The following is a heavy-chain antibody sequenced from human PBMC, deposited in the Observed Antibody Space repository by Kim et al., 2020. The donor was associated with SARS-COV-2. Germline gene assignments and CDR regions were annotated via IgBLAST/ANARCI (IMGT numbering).Heavy chain of an antibody. CDR1: GGSFSGYY. CDR3: ARVRRDGYRYGYFDY. CDR2: INHNGST. V-gene: IGHV4-34*01. J-gene: IGHJ4*02. Sequence: SETLSLTCAVYGGSFSGYYWSWIRQPPGKGLEWIGEINHNGSTNYNPSLKSRVTISVDTSKNQFSLKLSSVTAADTAVYYCARVRRDGYRYGYFDYWGQGTLVTVSS. D-gene: IGHD5-18*01.